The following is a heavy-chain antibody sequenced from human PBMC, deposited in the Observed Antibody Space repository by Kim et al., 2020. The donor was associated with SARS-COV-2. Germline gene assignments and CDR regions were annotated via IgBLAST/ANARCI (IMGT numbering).Heavy chain of an antibody. V-gene: IGHV3-74*01. Sequence: GGSLRLSCAASGFTLRSYWMHWVRQAPGQGLVWVSRINSDGSSTSYADSVKGRFTISRDNVKNTLHLQMNSLRAEDTAVYYCARGGGYSSDKFDYWGQGTLVTVSS. CDR1: GFTLRSYW. CDR2: INSDGSST. D-gene: IGHD6-19*01. CDR3: ARGGGYSSDKFDY. J-gene: IGHJ4*02.